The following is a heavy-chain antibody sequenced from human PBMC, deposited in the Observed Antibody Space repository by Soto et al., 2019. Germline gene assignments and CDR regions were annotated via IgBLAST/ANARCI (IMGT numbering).Heavy chain of an antibody. CDR3: ARDNITGLFAY. Sequence: PSETLSLTCTVSGGSISSYYWSWIRQPPGKGLEWIGYIYYSGSTNYNPSLKSRVTISVDTSKNQFSLKLTSVTAADTAVYYCARDNITGLFAYWGQGTLVTVSS. J-gene: IGHJ4*02. D-gene: IGHD2-8*02. CDR1: GGSISSYY. CDR2: IYYSGST. V-gene: IGHV4-59*12.